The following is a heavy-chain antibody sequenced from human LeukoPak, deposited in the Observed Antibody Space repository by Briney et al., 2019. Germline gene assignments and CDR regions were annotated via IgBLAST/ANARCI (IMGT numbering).Heavy chain of an antibody. J-gene: IGHJ4*02. CDR1: GFTFRSYG. Sequence: GRSLRLSRAASGFTFRSYGMHWVSQAPGKGLEWVAVMWYDGSNKYYADSVKGRFTISRDNSKNTLYLQMNSLRAEDTAVYYCARGRPLWFGELLFEPLDYWGQGTLVTVSS. V-gene: IGHV3-33*01. CDR3: ARGRPLWFGELLFEPLDY. D-gene: IGHD3-10*01. CDR2: MWYDGSNK.